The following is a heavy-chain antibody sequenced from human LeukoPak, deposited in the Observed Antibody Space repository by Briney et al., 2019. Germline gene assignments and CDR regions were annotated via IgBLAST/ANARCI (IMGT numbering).Heavy chain of an antibody. CDR1: GFTFSSYA. CDR3: ASSPGIAVAGPKTNWFDP. D-gene: IGHD6-19*01. Sequence: PGRSLRLSCVASGFTFSSYAMHWVRQAPGKGLEWVALISYDGTNKYYADSLKGRFTISRDNAKNSLYLQMNSLRAEDTAVYYCASSPGIAVAGPKTNWFDPWGQGTLVTVSS. CDR2: ISYDGTNK. V-gene: IGHV3-30*03. J-gene: IGHJ5*02.